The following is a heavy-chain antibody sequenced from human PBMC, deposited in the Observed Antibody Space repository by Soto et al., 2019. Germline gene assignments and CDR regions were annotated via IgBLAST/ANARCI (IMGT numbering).Heavy chain of an antibody. Sequence: QVQLVESGGGVVQPGRSLRLSCAASGFTFSNYGMHWVRQAPGKGLEWVTVIWYDGSNKYYADSVKGRFTISRDNSKNTLYLQMNSLRAEEKAVYYCARGWYCGGDCYEWYFDLWGRGTLVTVSS. V-gene: IGHV3-33*01. CDR2: IWYDGSNK. CDR3: ARGWYCGGDCYEWYFDL. J-gene: IGHJ2*01. D-gene: IGHD2-21*02. CDR1: GFTFSNYG.